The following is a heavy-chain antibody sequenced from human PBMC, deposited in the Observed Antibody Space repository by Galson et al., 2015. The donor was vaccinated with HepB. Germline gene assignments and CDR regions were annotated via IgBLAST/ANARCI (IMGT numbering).Heavy chain of an antibody. CDR2: INPSGGST. J-gene: IGHJ5*02. V-gene: IGHV1-46*01. CDR3: ARGNRIPDCGGDCWDHNWFDP. D-gene: IGHD2-21*02. CDR1: GYTFTSYY. Sequence: SVKVSCKASGYTFTSYYMHWVRQAPGQGLEWMGIINPSGGSTSYAQKFQGRVTMTRDTSTSTVYMELSSLRSEDTAVYYCARGNRIPDCGGDCWDHNWFDPWGQGTLVTVSS.